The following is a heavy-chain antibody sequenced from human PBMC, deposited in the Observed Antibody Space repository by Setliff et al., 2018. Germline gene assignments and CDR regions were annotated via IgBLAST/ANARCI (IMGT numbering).Heavy chain of an antibody. D-gene: IGHD5-12*01. CDR3: ARGGTFRYFDY. J-gene: IGHJ4*02. CDR2: VYYSGTA. CDR1: GGSISSRGYY. V-gene: IGHV4-39*07. Sequence: SETLSLTCTVSGGSISSRGYYWAWIRQPPGKGLEWIGYVYYSGTAYYNPSLKSRVTVIVDTSKNQFSLRLSSVTAADTAVYYCARGGTFRYFDYWGQGTPVTVSS.